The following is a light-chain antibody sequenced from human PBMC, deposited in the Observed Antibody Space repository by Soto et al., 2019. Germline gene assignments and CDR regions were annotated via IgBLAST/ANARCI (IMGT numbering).Light chain of an antibody. CDR3: FSYAGHSYVV. CDR1: SSDVGGYNY. Sequence: QSALTQPRSVSGSPGQSVTISCTGTSSDVGGYNYVSWYQQHPGKAPKLIIYDVSQRPSGVPDRFSGSKSGNTASLTISGLQAEDEADYYCFSYAGHSYVVFGGGTKLTVL. V-gene: IGLV2-11*01. CDR2: DVS. J-gene: IGLJ2*01.